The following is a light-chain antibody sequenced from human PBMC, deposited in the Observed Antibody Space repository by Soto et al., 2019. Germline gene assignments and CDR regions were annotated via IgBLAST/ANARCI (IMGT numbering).Light chain of an antibody. CDR1: QSISSY. Sequence: DIKMTQSPSSLSASVGDRVTITCRASQSISSYLNWHQQKPGKAPKLLIYDASTLESGVPSRFSGSRSGSEFTLTISSLQPDDFATYYCQQYNSYSWTFGQGTKVDI. V-gene: IGKV1-5*01. CDR3: QQYNSYSWT. J-gene: IGKJ1*01. CDR2: DAS.